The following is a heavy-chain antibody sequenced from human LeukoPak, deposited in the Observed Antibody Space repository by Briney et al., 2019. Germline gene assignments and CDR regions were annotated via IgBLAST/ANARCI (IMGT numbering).Heavy chain of an antibody. J-gene: IGHJ4*02. CDR3: ARGHYGDSYDY. V-gene: IGHV3-20*04. D-gene: IGHD4-17*01. CDR2: INWNGGST. CDR1: GFTFDDYG. Sequence: GGSLRLSCAASGFTFDDYGMSWVRQAPGKGLERVSGINWNGGSTGYADSVKGRFTISRDNAKNSLYLQMNSLRAEDTALYYCARGHYGDSYDYWGQGTLVTVSS.